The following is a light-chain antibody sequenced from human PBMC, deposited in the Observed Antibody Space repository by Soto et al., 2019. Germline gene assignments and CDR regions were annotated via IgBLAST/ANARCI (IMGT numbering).Light chain of an antibody. J-gene: IGLJ1*01. CDR3: QSYDRSLSGSFV. CDR2: GNS. Sequence: QAVVTQPPSVSGAPGQRVTISCTGSSSNIGTGYDVQWYQQLPGTAPRLLIYGNSNRPSGVPDRFSGSKSGTSASLAITGLQAEDEADYYCQSYDRSLSGSFVFGTGTKLTVL. V-gene: IGLV1-40*01. CDR1: SSNIGTGYD.